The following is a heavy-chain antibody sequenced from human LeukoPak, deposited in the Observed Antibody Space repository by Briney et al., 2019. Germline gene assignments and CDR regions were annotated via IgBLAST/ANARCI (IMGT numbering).Heavy chain of an antibody. J-gene: IGHJ4*02. V-gene: IGHV4-39*07. D-gene: IGHD2-21*02. CDR1: GGSISSSSYY. CDR2: IYYSGNT. CDR3: ARRAYCGGDCYSIDY. Sequence: SETLSLTCTVSGGSISSSSYYWGWIRQPPGKGLEWIGSIYYSGNTYYNPSLKSRVTLSVDKSKNQFSLKLNSVTAADTAVYYCARRAYCGGDCYSIDYWGQGTLVTVSS.